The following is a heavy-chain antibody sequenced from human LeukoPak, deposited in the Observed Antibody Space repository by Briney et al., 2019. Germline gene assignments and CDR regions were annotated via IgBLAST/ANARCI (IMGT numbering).Heavy chain of an antibody. Sequence: GGSLRLSCAASGFTFSSYAMSWVRQAPGKGLEWVSAISGSGGSTYYADSVKGRFTISRDNSKNTLYLQMNSLRAEDTAVYYCAKDGLGYCSGGSCQRLAYWGQGTLVTVSS. CDR2: ISGSGGST. V-gene: IGHV3-23*01. J-gene: IGHJ4*02. CDR1: GFTFSSYA. D-gene: IGHD2-15*01. CDR3: AKDGLGYCSGGSCQRLAY.